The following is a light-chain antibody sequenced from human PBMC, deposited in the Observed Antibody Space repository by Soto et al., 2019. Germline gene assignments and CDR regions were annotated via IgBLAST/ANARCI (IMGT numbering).Light chain of an antibody. CDR2: KAS. J-gene: IGKJ1*01. V-gene: IGKV1-5*03. CDR1: QSISSW. CDR3: QRYNSYLWT. Sequence: DLQMTQSPSTLSASVGDRVTITCRASQSISSWLAWYQQKPGKAPKLLIYKASSLESGVPSRCSSSRYGTEFTLTISRLQPDEFATYYCQRYNSYLWTFGQGTKVEIK.